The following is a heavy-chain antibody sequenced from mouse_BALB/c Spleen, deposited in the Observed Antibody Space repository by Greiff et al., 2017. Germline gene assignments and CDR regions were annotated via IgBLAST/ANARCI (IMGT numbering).Heavy chain of an antibody. CDR3: AHYGSSYGWYFDV. CDR1: GYTFTDYV. CDR2: IYPGSGST. D-gene: IGHD1-1*01. V-gene: IGHV1-81*01. J-gene: IGHJ1*01. Sequence: QVQLQQSGPELVKPGASVKMSCKASGYTFTDYVISWVKQRTGQGLEWIGEIYPGSGSTYYNEKFKGKATLTADKSSNTAYMQLSSLTSEDSAVYFCAHYGSSYGWYFDVWGAGTTVTVSS.